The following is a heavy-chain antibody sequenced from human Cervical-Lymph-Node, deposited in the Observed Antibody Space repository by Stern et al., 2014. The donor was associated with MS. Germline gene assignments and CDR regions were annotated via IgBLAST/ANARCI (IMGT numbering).Heavy chain of an antibody. V-gene: IGHV1-18*01. CDR3: ARGHRQGAVTAADL. CDR2: ISAETGDT. Sequence: QVQLVQSGAELKRPGAAVKVSCTAYNYTFGNYGITWVRQAPGQGLEWMGWISAETGDTQYKKDLQGRVTMTTDKASATVHMELRSLRSDDTATYFCARGHRQGAVTAADLWGQGTLVTVSS. CDR1: NYTFGNYG. J-gene: IGHJ4*02. D-gene: IGHD2-21*02.